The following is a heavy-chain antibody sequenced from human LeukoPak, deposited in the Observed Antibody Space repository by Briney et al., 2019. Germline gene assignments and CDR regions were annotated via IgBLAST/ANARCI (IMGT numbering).Heavy chain of an antibody. V-gene: IGHV4-39*02. CDR1: GGSISDSTYY. D-gene: IGHD2-8*02. CDR2: IYYNGDA. Sequence: KPSETLSLTCSVSGGSISDSTYYWGWIRQPPGKGLEWIGSIYYNGDASYNPSLRSRVSMSVDTSKNQISLKVTSVAAEDTAVYYCAREVSTGWTYFDSWGQGTLVTVSS. J-gene: IGHJ4*02. CDR3: AREVSTGWTYFDS.